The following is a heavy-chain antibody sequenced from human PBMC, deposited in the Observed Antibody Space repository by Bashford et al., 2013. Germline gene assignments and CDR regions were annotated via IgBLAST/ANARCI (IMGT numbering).Heavy chain of an antibody. Sequence: ASVKVSCKVSGYTLTEFSTHWVRQAPGKGLEWMGLFDPEDGETIYAQKFQGRVTMTEDTSTDTVYMKLSSVTAADTAVYYCARHRFATAGTDWFDPWGQGTLVTVSS. CDR3: ARHRFATAGTDWFDP. CDR2: FDPEDGET. CDR1: GYTLTEFS. J-gene: IGHJ5*02. V-gene: IGHV1-24*01. D-gene: IGHD6-13*01.